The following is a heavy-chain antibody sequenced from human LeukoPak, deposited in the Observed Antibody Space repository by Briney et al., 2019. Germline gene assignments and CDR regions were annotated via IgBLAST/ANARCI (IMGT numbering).Heavy chain of an antibody. J-gene: IGHJ5*02. D-gene: IGHD1-1*01. CDR3: ARVNWNWFDP. CDR2: INHSGST. Sequence: SETLSLTCAVYGGSFNGYYWSWIRQPPGKGLEWIGEINHSGSTNYSPSLKSRVTLSVDTSKNQFSLKLSSVTAADTAVYYCARVNWNWFDPWGQGTLVTVSS. V-gene: IGHV4-34*01. CDR1: GGSFNGYY.